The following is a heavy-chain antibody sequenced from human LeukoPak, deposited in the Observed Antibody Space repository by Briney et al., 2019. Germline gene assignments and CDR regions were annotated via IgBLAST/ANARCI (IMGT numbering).Heavy chain of an antibody. CDR3: VRVNGYGDRNLYYFGY. V-gene: IGHV3-64D*06. CDR2: ISSDGDNT. Sequence: GGSLRLSCSASGFIFGNYGMYWVRQAPGKGLEFVSAISSDGDNTFYADSVKGRFTISRDNSKNTLYLQTSSLRGEDTAVYYCVRVNGYGDRNLYYFGYWGQGTLVTVSS. D-gene: IGHD4-17*01. J-gene: IGHJ4*02. CDR1: GFIFGNYG.